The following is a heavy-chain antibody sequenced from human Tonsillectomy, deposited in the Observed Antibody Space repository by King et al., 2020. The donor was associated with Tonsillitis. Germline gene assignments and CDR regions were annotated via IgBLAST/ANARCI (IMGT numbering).Heavy chain of an antibody. CDR3: ARGPAAAGKTDHYYYHMDV. V-gene: IGHV1-18*01. Sequence: QLVQSGAEVKKRGASVKVSCKASGYTFNSYGISWVRQAPGQGLEWMGWISGYNGNTNYAQKLQGRVTMTTDTSTSTAYMELRSLRSDDTAVYYCARGPAAAGKTDHYYYHMDVWGKGTTVTVSS. J-gene: IGHJ6*03. CDR2: ISGYNGNT. CDR1: GYTFNSYG. D-gene: IGHD6-13*01.